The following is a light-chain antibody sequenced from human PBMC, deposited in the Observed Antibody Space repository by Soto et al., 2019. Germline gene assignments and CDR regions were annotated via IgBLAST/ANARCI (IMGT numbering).Light chain of an antibody. CDR2: DAS. J-gene: IGKJ2*01. V-gene: IGKV3-20*01. CDR1: QTVSNSY. CDR3: QQYGRPPYT. Sequence: EIVLTQSPGTLSLSPGERVTLSCRAIQTVSNSYIAWYQQKPGQAPRLLLYDASARATGIPDRVTGSGSGTDVTLTTTRLESEDFAVYYCQQYGRPPYTFGRGTKLEIK.